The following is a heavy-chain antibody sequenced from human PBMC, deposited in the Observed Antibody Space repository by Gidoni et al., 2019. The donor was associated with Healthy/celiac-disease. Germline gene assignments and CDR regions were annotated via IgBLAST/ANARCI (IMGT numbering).Heavy chain of an antibody. J-gene: IGHJ4*02. V-gene: IGHV3-23*01. CDR3: AKDRGDCSSTSCYYFDY. CDR2: ISGSGGST. Sequence: EVQLLESGGGLVQPGGSLRLSCAASGFTFSSYAMSWVRPAPGKGLEWVSAISGSGGSTYYADSVKGRFTISRDNSKNTLYLQMNSLRAEDTAVYYCAKDRGDCSSTSCYYFDYWGQGTLVTVSS. D-gene: IGHD2-2*01. CDR1: GFTFSSYA.